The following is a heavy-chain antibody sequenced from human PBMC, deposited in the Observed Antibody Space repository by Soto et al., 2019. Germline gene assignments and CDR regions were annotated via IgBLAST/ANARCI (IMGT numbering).Heavy chain of an antibody. Sequence: QVQLQQWGAGLLKPSETLSLTCAVYGGSFSGYYWSWIRQPPGKGLEWIGEINHSGSTNYNPSLKSRVTISVDTSKNQFSLKLSSVTAADTVVEHYTRGSGKNTRNVLWLGELSFSSWFDPWGQGTLVTVSS. V-gene: IGHV4-34*01. CDR2: INHSGST. CDR3: TRGSGKNTRNVLWLGELSFSSWFDP. D-gene: IGHD3-10*01. CDR1: GGSFSGYY. J-gene: IGHJ5*02.